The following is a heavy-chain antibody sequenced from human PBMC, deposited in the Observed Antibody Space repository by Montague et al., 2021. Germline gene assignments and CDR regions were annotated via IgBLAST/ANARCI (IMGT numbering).Heavy chain of an antibody. CDR2: IYYNGNT. CDR1: GGAISSFY. CDR3: AREWGAFDS. V-gene: IGHV4-59*01. J-gene: IGHJ4*02. D-gene: IGHD3-16*01. Sequence: SETPSLTCTVSGGAISSFYWHWIRHSPGKGLEWIGEIYYNGNTKYDPSLKSRVTMSVDTSKNQFSLRLSSVTVADTAVYYCAREWGAFDSWGQGTLVTVSS.